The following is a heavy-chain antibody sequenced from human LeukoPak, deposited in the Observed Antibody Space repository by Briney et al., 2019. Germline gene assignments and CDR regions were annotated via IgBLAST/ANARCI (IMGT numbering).Heavy chain of an antibody. J-gene: IGHJ6*03. CDR3: ARAGDYGDYYYYYMDV. CDR2: TSAYNGNT. Sequence: ASVKVSCKASGYTFTGYYIHWVRQAPGQGLEWMGWTSAYNGNTNYAQKLQGRVTMTTDTSTSTAYMELRSLRSDDTAVYYCARAGDYGDYYYYYMDVWGKGTTVTVSS. V-gene: IGHV1-18*04. D-gene: IGHD4-17*01. CDR1: GYTFTGYY.